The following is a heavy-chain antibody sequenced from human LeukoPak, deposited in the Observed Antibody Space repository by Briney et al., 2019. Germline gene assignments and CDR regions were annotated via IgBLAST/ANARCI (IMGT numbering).Heavy chain of an antibody. CDR2: IIPIFGTA. Sequence: SVTVSFTSSGCTFTIYAISWVRQAPGQGLEWMGRIIPIFGTANYAQKFQGRVTITADKSTSTAYMELSSLRSEDTAVYYCARDLSPHIVVVPAAIPVDAFDIWGQGTMVTVSS. CDR1: GCTFTIYA. D-gene: IGHD2-2*01. V-gene: IGHV1-69*06. CDR3: ARDLSPHIVVVPAAIPVDAFDI. J-gene: IGHJ3*02.